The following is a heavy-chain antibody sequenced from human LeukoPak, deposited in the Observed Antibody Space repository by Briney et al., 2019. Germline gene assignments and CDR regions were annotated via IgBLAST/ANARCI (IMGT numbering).Heavy chain of an antibody. V-gene: IGHV3-23*01. CDR3: AKDHDYYDSSGYYFGDY. CDR1: EFSVSSNY. J-gene: IGHJ4*02. Sequence: GGSLRLSCAASEFSVSSNYMTGVRQAPGKGLEWVSAISGSGGSTYYADSVKGRFTISRDNSRNTLYLQMNSLRAEDTAVYYCAKDHDYYDSSGYYFGDYWGQGTLVTVSS. CDR2: ISGSGGST. D-gene: IGHD3-22*01.